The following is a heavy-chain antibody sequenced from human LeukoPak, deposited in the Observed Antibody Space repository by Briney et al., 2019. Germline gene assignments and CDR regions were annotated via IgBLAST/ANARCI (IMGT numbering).Heavy chain of an antibody. CDR3: AKPNRSYGNSIFHY. Sequence: GGSLRLSCAASGFTVSSNYMSWVRQAPGKGLEWVSVIYSGGSTYYADSVKGRFTISRENSKNTLYLQMNSLRAEDTAVYYCAKPNRSYGNSIFHYWGQGTLVSVSS. J-gene: IGHJ4*02. V-gene: IGHV3-66*04. CDR2: IYSGGST. D-gene: IGHD5-18*01. CDR1: GFTVSSNY.